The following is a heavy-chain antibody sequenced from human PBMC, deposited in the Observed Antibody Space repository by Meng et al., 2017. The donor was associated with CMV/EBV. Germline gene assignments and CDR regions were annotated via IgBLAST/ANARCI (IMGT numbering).Heavy chain of an antibody. CDR1: CCSISRGDYY. Sequence: QAHLQLLGPRLVPPLQTLFLHCTVSCCSISRGDYYWSWIRQPLGKGLEWIGYIYYSGSTYYNPSLKSRVTISVDTSKNQFSLKLSSVTAADTAVYYCARVMGPNRTPYYFDYWRQGTLVTVSS. CDR2: IYYSGST. J-gene: IGHJ4*02. D-gene: IGHD1-14*01. V-gene: IGHV4-30-4*08. CDR3: ARVMGPNRTPYYFDY.